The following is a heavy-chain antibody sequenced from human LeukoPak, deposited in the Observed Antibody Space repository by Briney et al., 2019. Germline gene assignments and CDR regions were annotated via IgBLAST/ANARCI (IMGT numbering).Heavy chain of an antibody. J-gene: IGHJ5*02. CDR2: IYTSGST. CDR1: GGSISSGSYY. D-gene: IGHD3-3*01. Sequence: SQTLSLTCTVSGGSISSGSYYLSWIRQPARKGLQWLGRIYTSGSTNYNHYLKTRVTISQDTLNNQFALNLSSVAPTDPAVYYCAREFWSGYYKVRFDPWGQGTLVTVSS. CDR3: AREFWSGYYKVRFDP. V-gene: IGHV4-61*02.